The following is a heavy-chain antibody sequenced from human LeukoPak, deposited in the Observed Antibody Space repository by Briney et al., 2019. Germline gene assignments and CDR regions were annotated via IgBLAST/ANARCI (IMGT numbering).Heavy chain of an antibody. V-gene: IGHV3-21*01. D-gene: IGHD4-17*01. CDR2: ISSSSSYI. J-gene: IGHJ4*02. CDR3: ARPWPDYGDYYDY. Sequence: GGSLRLSCAASGFTFSSYSMSWVRQAPGKGLEWVSSISSSSSYIYYADSVKGRFTISRDNAKNSLYLQMNSLRAEDTAVYYCARPWPDYGDYYDYWGQGTLVTVSS. CDR1: GFTFSSYS.